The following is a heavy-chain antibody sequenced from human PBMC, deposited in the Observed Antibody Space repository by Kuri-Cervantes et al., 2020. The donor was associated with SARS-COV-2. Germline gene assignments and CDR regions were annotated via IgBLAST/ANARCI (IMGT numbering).Heavy chain of an antibody. CDR1: HFTFSSYA. CDR2: ISYDGNNK. Sequence: GGSLRLSCAASHFTFSSYAFHWVRQAPGQGLEWVAAISYDGNNKYFADSVRGRFTVSRDNSKNTLYLEMDGLRPEDTAVYYCARHRISRHYYDSGGYPFYFDYWGQGTLVTVSS. J-gene: IGHJ4*02. CDR3: ARHRISRHYYDSGGYPFYFDY. D-gene: IGHD3-22*01. V-gene: IGHV3-30*04.